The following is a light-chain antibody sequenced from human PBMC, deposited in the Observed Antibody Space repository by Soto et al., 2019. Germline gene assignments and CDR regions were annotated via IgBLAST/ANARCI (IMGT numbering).Light chain of an antibody. V-gene: IGKV3-20*01. Sequence: EILLTQAPGTLSLSPCDRATLSCRARQSVSSSSYLAWYQQKPGQAPRRLIYGASSRATGIPDRFSGSGSGTGFALSIIRLETDDSAPPSCHNYGSSPSFRRVPTLEI. J-gene: IGKJ4*01. CDR2: GAS. CDR1: QSVSSSSY. CDR3: HNYGSSPS.